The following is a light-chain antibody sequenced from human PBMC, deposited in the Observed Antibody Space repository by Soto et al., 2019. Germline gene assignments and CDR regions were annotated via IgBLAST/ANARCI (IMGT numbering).Light chain of an antibody. V-gene: IGLV2-14*01. CDR3: SSYRSGGTFV. Sequence: QSALTQPASVSGSPGQSIAISCTGTSSDVGGYKYVSWHQQNPGKAPKVLISVVSNRPSGVSNRFSGSKSGNTASLTISGLQAEDEADYYCSSYRSGGTFVFGSGTKVTVL. CDR2: VVS. CDR1: SSDVGGYKY. J-gene: IGLJ1*01.